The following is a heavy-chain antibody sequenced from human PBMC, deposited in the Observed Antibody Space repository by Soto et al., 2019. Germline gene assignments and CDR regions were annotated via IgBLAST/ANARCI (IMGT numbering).Heavy chain of an antibody. J-gene: IGHJ2*01. CDR2: INSTGSK. CDR1: GGSFSSNY. Sequence: LTCAVYGGSFSSNYMSWVRQAPGKGLEWISVINSTGSKYYADSVKGRFIISRDNSKNTLYLEMNNLGAEDTAVYYCARSVVVVIRTFNWYFDLWGRGTLVTVSS. V-gene: IGHV3-53*01. CDR3: ARSVVVVIRTFNWYFDL. D-gene: IGHD3-22*01.